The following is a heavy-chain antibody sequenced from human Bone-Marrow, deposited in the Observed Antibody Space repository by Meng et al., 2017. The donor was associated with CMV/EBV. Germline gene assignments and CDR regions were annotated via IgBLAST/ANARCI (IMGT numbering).Heavy chain of an antibody. Sequence: SCKASGFTFSSYGMHWVRQAPGKGLEWVAFIRYDGSNKYYADSVKGRFTISRDNSKNTLYLQMNSLRAEDTAVYYCAKSLDSKQLDNYGMDVWGQGTTVTVSS. CDR3: AKSLDSKQLDNYGMDV. D-gene: IGHD4-11*01. J-gene: IGHJ6*02. CDR1: GFTFSSYG. CDR2: IRYDGSNK. V-gene: IGHV3-30*02.